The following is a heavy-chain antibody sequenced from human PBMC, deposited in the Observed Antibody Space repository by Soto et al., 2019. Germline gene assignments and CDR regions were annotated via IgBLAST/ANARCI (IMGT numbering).Heavy chain of an antibody. V-gene: IGHV3-33*01. CDR2: IWYDGSNK. Sequence: GGSLRLSCAASGFTFSSYGMHWVRQAPGKGLEWVAVIWYDGSNKYYADSVKGRFTISRDNSKNTLYLQMNSLRAEDTAVYYCARVVSKYQLPRPQYYYYYGMDVWGQGTTVTVSS. CDR3: ARVVSKYQLPRPQYYYYYGMDV. J-gene: IGHJ6*02. CDR1: GFTFSSYG. D-gene: IGHD2-2*01.